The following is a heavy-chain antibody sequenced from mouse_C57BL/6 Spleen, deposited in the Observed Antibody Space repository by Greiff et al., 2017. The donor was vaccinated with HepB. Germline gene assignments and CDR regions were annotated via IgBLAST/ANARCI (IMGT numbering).Heavy chain of an antibody. D-gene: IGHD1-1*01. CDR2: IDPSDSYT. CDR1: GYTFTSYW. J-gene: IGHJ4*01. CDR3: ARYNYGSSYNYAMDY. Sequence: QVHVKQPGAELVMPGASVKLSCKASGYTFTSYWMHWVKQRPGQGLEWIGEIDPSDSYTNYNQKFKGKSTLTVDKSSSTAYMQLSSLTSEDSAVYYCARYNYGSSYNYAMDYWGQGTSVTVSS. V-gene: IGHV1-69*01.